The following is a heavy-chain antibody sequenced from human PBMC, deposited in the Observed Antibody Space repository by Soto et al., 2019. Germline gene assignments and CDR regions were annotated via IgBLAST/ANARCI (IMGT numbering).Heavy chain of an antibody. CDR2: IYDGSNK. V-gene: IGHV3-30*18. D-gene: IGHD3-9*01. CDR1: GFSFSSYG. J-gene: IGHJ4*02. CDR3: AKEYDILSGYFFDY. Sequence: GGSLRLSCAASGFSFSSYGMHWVRQAPGKGLEWVAVIYDGSNKYYADSVKGRFTFSRDNSKNTLYLEMNSLRAEDTAVYYCAKEYDILSGYFFDYWGQGALVTVSS.